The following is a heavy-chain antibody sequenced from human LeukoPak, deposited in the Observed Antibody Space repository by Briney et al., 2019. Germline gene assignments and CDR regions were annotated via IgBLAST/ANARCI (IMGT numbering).Heavy chain of an antibody. D-gene: IGHD3-3*01. CDR2: IGAYNGNT. Sequence: ASVKVSCKASGYTFTSYGISWVRQAPGQGLEWMGWIGAYNGNTNYAQKLQGRVTMTTDTSTSTAYMELRSLRSDDTAMYYCARANDFWSGRDAFDIWGQGTMVTVSS. CDR1: GYTFTSYG. CDR3: ARANDFWSGRDAFDI. V-gene: IGHV1-18*01. J-gene: IGHJ3*02.